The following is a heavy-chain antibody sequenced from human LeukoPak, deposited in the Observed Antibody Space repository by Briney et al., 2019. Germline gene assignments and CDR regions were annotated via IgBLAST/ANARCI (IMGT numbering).Heavy chain of an antibody. Sequence: GGSLRLSCAASGFTFSSYTMNWVRQAPGKGLEWVAVIWYDGSNKYYADSVKGRFTISRDNSKNTLYLQMNSLRAEDTAVYYCARDPNKYSSGWSGGTDYWGQGTLVTVSS. CDR3: ARDPNKYSSGWSGGTDY. CDR2: IWYDGSNK. V-gene: IGHV3-33*08. D-gene: IGHD6-19*01. J-gene: IGHJ4*02. CDR1: GFTFSSYT.